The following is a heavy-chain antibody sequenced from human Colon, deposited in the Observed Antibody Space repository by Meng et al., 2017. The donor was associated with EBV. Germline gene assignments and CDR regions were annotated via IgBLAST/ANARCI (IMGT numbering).Heavy chain of an antibody. CDR3: LRGSGGSV. J-gene: IGHJ1*01. CDR2: IPHRGSS. CDR1: VTPTPTNIG. V-gene: IGHV4-4*02. Sequence: VKLGGSGPDRVSPPTPLPLPAPSLVTPTPTNIGGAGAPRPPGKGLEWIGEIPHRGSSAYNPSLKSRVSMSIDKSKNQFSLKLTSVTAADTAVYHCLRGSGGSVWGQGTLVTVSS. D-gene: IGHD3-10*01.